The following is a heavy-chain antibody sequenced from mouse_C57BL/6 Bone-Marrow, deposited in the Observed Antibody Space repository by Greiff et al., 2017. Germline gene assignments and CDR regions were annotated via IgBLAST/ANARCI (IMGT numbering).Heavy chain of an antibody. CDR3: ARVVIYYCNYDYAMDN. J-gene: IGHJ4*01. D-gene: IGHD2-1*01. V-gene: IGHV1-53*01. Sequence: QVQLQQPGPELVKPGASVKLSCKASGYTFTSYWMPWVKQRPGQGLEWIGNINPSNGGTTYNEKFKSKATLTVDKSSSTAYMQLSSLTSADSSVYYCARVVIYYCNYDYAMDNWGQGTSVSVSS. CDR1: GYTFTSYW. CDR2: INPSNGGT.